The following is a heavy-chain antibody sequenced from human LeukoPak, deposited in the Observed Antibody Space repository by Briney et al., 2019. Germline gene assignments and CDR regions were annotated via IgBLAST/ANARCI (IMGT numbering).Heavy chain of an antibody. V-gene: IGHV4-39*01. CDR3: ARHIYGSGIYMDV. Sequence: KSSETLSLTCTVSGGSISSYYWGWIRQPPGKGLEWIGSIYYSGSTYYNPSLKSRVTISVDTSKNQFSLKLSSVTAADTAVYYCARHIYGSGIYMDVWGKGTTVTISS. J-gene: IGHJ6*03. CDR1: GGSISSYY. CDR2: IYYSGST. D-gene: IGHD3-10*01.